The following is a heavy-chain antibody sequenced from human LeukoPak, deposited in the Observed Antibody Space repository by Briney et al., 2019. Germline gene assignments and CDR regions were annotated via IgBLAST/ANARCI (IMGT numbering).Heavy chain of an antibody. V-gene: IGHV1-2*02. J-gene: IGHJ5*02. CDR3: ARDSANWFDP. CDR2: INPNSGGI. Sequence: GASVKVSCKASGYTFIDYYMHWVRQAPGQGLEWLGCINPNSGGINYAQKFQGRVTMTRDTSISTAYMELSRLRSDDTAVYYCARDSANWFDPWGQGTLVTVSS. CDR1: GYTFIDYY.